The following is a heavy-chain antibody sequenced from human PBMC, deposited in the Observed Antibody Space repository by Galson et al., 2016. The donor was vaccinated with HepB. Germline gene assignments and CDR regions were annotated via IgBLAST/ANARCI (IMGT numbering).Heavy chain of an antibody. Sequence: SVKVSCKASGFSFTSFYIHWVRQAPGQGPEWLGIVDPNYPQQFQGRVSMTRDTSTSTVYMELNSLTSEDTAVYYCAREGGSSWGFDYWGRGTLVIVSS. J-gene: IGHJ4*02. D-gene: IGHD1-26*01. CDR1: GFSFTSFY. V-gene: IGHV1-46*01. CDR2: VDP. CDR3: AREGGSSWGFDY.